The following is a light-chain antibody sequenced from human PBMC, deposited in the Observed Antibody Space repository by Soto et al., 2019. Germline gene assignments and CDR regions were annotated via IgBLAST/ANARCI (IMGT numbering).Light chain of an antibody. J-gene: IGKJ1*01. CDR3: QQYDNWPWT. Sequence: MTQSPSSLSASVGDRVTITCRASQSISSYLNWYQQKPGQAPRLLIHGASTRAPGFPARFSGSGSGTDFTLTISSLQSEDFAVYYCQQYDNWPWTFGQGTKVDIK. CDR1: QSISSY. V-gene: IGKV3-15*01. CDR2: GAS.